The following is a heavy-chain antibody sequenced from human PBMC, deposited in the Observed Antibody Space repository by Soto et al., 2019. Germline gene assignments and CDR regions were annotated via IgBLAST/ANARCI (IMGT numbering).Heavy chain of an antibody. CDR1: GYTFTSYG. V-gene: IGHV1-18*01. D-gene: IGHD3-3*01. Sequence: ASVKVSCKASGYTFTSYGISWVRQAPGQGLEWMGWISAYNGNTNYAQKLQGRVTMTTDTSTSTAYMELRSLRSDDTAVYYCARTTSRFWSGPTHRFDYWGQGTLVTVSS. J-gene: IGHJ4*02. CDR3: ARTTSRFWSGPTHRFDY. CDR2: ISAYNGNT.